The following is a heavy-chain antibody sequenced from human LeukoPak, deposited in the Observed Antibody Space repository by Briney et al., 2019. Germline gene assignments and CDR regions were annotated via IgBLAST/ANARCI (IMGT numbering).Heavy chain of an antibody. Sequence: GASVKVSCKASGYTFTSYGISWVRQAPGQGLEWMGWISAYNGNTNYAQKLQGRVTMTTDTSTSTAYMELRSLRSDDTAVYYCARGPDGYSYGYYYYYMDVWGKGTTVTVSS. D-gene: IGHD5-18*01. J-gene: IGHJ6*03. V-gene: IGHV1-18*01. CDR3: ARGPDGYSYGYYYYYMDV. CDR2: ISAYNGNT. CDR1: GYTFTSYG.